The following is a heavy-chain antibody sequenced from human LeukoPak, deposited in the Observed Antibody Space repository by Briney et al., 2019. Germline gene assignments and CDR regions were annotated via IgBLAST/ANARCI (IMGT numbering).Heavy chain of an antibody. Sequence: SQTLSLTCAVSGGSISSGGYSWSWIRQPPGKGLEWIGYIYHSGSTYYNPSLKSRVTISVDRSKNQFSLKLSSVTAADTAVYYCARSHYYDSSGSQNNWFDPWGQGTLVTVSS. V-gene: IGHV4-30-2*01. D-gene: IGHD3-22*01. CDR3: ARSHYYDSSGSQNNWFDP. CDR2: IYHSGST. J-gene: IGHJ5*02. CDR1: GGSISSGGYS.